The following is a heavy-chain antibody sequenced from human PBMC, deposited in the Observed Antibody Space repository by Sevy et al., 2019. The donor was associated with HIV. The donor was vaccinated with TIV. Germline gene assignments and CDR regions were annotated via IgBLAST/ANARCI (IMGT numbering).Heavy chain of an antibody. CDR3: ARGESIAAAGTNYYYYMDV. D-gene: IGHD6-13*01. Sequence: GGSLRLSCAASGFTFSSYSMNWLRQAPGKGLEWVSYISSSSSTIYYADSVKGRFTISRDNAKNSLYLQMNSLRAEDTAVYYCARGESIAAAGTNYYYYMDVWGKWTTVTVSS. V-gene: IGHV3-48*01. CDR2: ISSSSSTI. J-gene: IGHJ6*03. CDR1: GFTFSSYS.